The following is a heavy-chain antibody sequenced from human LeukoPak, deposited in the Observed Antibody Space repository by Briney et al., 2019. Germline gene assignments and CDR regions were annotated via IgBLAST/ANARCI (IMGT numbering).Heavy chain of an antibody. J-gene: IGHJ4*02. CDR2: INQGGTEK. Sequence: HPGGSLRLSCAASGFSFETYSIDWVRQAPGKGLERVASINQGGTEKYYVDSVKGRFTISRDNAKNSLYLQMYSLRAEDTAVYYCARDGPPAGLYFDNWGQGTLVTVSS. D-gene: IGHD2-2*01. V-gene: IGHV3-7*01. CDR3: ARDGPPAGLYFDN. CDR1: GFSFETYS.